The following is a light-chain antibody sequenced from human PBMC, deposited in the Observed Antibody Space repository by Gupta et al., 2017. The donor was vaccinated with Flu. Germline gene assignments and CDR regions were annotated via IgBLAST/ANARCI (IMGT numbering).Light chain of an antibody. V-gene: IGKV1-39*01. CDR3: QQSYSTPLT. J-gene: IGKJ4*01. Sequence: DIQMTQSPSSLSASVGDRVTITCRPSQNIRNYLNWYQQKPGKAPKLLIYSTSNLQSGVPSRFSGSTSGTDFTLTVSSLQPEDFATYYCQQSYSTPLTFGGGTKVEIK. CDR2: STS. CDR1: QNIRNY.